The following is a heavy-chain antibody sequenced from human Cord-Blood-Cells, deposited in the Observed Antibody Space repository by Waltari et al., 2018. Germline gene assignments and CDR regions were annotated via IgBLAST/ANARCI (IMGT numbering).Heavy chain of an antibody. V-gene: IGHV1-46*03. D-gene: IGHD3-3*01. J-gene: IGHJ6*02. Sequence: QVQLVQSGAEVKKPGASVKVSCKASGYTFTSYYMHWVRQAPGQGLEWMGIINPSGGSTSYAQKFQGRVTMTRDTSTSTVYMELSSLRSEDTAVYYCARVIPYYDFWSGHSRGGMDVWGQGP. CDR3: ARVIPYYDFWSGHSRGGMDV. CDR2: INPSGGST. CDR1: GYTFTSYY.